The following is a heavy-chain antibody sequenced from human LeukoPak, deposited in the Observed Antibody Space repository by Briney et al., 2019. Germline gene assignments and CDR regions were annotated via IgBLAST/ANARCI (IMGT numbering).Heavy chain of an antibody. J-gene: IGHJ5*02. V-gene: IGHV4-39*01. CDR2: IYYSGST. Sequence: PSETLSLTCTVSGGSISSSSYYWGWIRQPPGKGLEWIGSIYYSGSTYYNPSLKSRVTISVDTSKNQFSLKLSSVTAADTAVYYCARGLGVAKFDPWGQGTLVTVS. CDR1: GGSISSSSYY. D-gene: IGHD3-3*01. CDR3: ARGLGVAKFDP.